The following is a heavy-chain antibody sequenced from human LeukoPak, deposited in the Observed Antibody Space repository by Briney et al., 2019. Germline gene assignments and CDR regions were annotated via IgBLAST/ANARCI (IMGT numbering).Heavy chain of an antibody. Sequence: PGGSLRLSCAASGFTFDDYAMHWVRQAPGKGLEWVSGISWNSGSIGYADFVKGRFTISRDNAKNSLYLQMNSLRAEDTALYYCAKAPTGATRAFDYWGQGTLVTVSS. V-gene: IGHV3-9*01. CDR1: GFTFDDYA. CDR2: ISWNSGSI. D-gene: IGHD1-26*01. CDR3: AKAPTGATRAFDY. J-gene: IGHJ4*02.